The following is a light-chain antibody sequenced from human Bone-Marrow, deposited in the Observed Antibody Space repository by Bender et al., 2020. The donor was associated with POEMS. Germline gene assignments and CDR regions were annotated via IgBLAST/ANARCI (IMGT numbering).Light chain of an antibody. CDR1: DLGDKY. CDR3: QAWDTYSVI. V-gene: IGLV3-1*01. CDR2: QDT. Sequence: SYEVTQPPSVSVSPGQTASITCSGDDLGDKYVAWYQQKPGQSPVLVIYQDTKRPSGIPERFSGSNFGNTATLTISGTQAMDEADYYCQAWDTYSVIFGGGTKLTVL. J-gene: IGLJ2*01.